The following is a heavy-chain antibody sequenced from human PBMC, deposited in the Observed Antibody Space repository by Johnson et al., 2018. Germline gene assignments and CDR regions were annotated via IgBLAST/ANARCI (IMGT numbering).Heavy chain of an antibody. CDR1: GFTFSSYG. Sequence: QVQLVESGGGVVQPGRSLRLSCAASGFTFSSYGMHWVRQAPGKGLEWVAVIWYDGSNKYYADSVKGRFTISRDNSKNTLYLQMNSLRAEDTAVYYCARDRGDCSGNSCRGSPNGMDVWGQGTTVTVSS. CDR2: IWYDGSNK. CDR3: ARDRGDCSGNSCRGSPNGMDV. J-gene: IGHJ6*02. V-gene: IGHV3-33*01. D-gene: IGHD2-2*01.